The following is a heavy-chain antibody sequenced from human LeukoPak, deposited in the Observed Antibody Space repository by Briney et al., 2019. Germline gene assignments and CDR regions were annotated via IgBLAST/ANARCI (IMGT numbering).Heavy chain of an antibody. CDR2: IFYSGET. V-gene: IGHV4-39*02. Sequence: PSETLSLTCTVSNGSMTSDSYYWAWVRQPPGKGLEWIGTIFYSGETYYSASLKSRVTVSLDTSKKNFSLRLSSVTAADTAVYYCARLWIVATWFDAWGQGALVTVSS. CDR3: ARLWIVATWFDA. J-gene: IGHJ5*02. D-gene: IGHD2-2*03. CDR1: NGSMTSDSYY.